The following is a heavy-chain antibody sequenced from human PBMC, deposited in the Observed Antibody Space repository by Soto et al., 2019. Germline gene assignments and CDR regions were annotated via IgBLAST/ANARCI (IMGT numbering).Heavy chain of an antibody. V-gene: IGHV3-33*01. Sequence: GGSLRLSCAASGFIFSSNGMHWVRQAPGKGLEWVATIWYDASKKYYADSVKGRFTTSRDNSKNTLYLQMNSLRAEDTAVYYCARDRYPFDYWGQGTLVTVSS. CDR2: IWYDASKK. D-gene: IGHD1-26*01. CDR3: ARDRYPFDY. J-gene: IGHJ4*02. CDR1: GFIFSSNG.